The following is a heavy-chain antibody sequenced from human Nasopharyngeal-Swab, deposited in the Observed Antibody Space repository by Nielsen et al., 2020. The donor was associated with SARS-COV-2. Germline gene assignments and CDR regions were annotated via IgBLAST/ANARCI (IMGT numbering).Heavy chain of an antibody. CDR1: GYTFTSYY. CDR2: INPSGGST. CDR3: ARDREMATTWGLFDY. V-gene: IGHV1-46*01. D-gene: IGHD5-24*01. J-gene: IGHJ4*02. Sequence: ASVQVSCKASGYTFTSYYMHWVRQAPGQGLEWMGIINPSGGSTSYAQKFQGRVTMTRDTSTSTVYMELSSLRSEDTAVYYCARDREMATTWGLFDYWGQGTLVTVSS.